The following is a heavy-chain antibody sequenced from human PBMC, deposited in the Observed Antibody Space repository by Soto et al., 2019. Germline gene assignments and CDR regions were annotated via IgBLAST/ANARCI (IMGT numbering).Heavy chain of an antibody. CDR2: IIPILGIA. CDR3: ARDIPNPHNWNYDGYLFDP. CDR1: GGTFSSYT. D-gene: IGHD1-7*01. Sequence: QVQLVQSGAEVKKPGSSVKVSCKASGGTFSSYTISWVRQAPGQGLEGMGRIIPILGIANYAQKFQGRVTSTGDTANNKAHVELDSLRAEDTAVYYCARDIPNPHNWNYDGYLFDPWGQGTLGHVPS. V-gene: IGHV1-69*08. J-gene: IGHJ5*02.